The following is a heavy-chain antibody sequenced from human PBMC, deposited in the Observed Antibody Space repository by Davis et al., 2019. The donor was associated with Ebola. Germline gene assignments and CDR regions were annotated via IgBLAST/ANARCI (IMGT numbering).Heavy chain of an antibody. Sequence: PGGSLRLSCSFSNGSISSHYWNWIRQPPGKGLEWIGIIYDSGRTNYNPSLKSRVTISADTSKNQFSLNLNSVTAADTAVYFCARFGGGAYWGQGTLVTVSS. D-gene: IGHD3-16*01. CDR2: IYDSGRT. CDR1: NGSISSHY. CDR3: ARFGGGAY. J-gene: IGHJ4*02. V-gene: IGHV4-59*11.